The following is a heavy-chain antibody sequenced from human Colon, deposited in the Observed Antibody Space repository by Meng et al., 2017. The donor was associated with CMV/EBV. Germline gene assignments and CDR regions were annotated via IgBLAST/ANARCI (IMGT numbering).Heavy chain of an antibody. J-gene: IGHJ4*02. CDR3: TKMGADIAAAAHFDG. V-gene: IGHV3-23*01. Sequence: GGSLRLSCAASGFTFSNFAMSWVRQAPGEGLEWLSVISGSGVTTYYAGAVKGRFTISRDNSRNILYLQLTGLRVEDTAIYYCTKMGADIAAAAHFDGWGQGTLVTVSS. D-gene: IGHD6-13*01. CDR1: GFTFSNFA. CDR2: ISGSGVTT.